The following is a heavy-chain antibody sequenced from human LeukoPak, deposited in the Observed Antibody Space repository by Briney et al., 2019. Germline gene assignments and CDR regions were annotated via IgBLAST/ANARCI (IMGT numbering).Heavy chain of an antibody. V-gene: IGHV4-34*01. Sequence: SETLSLTCAVYSGSFSGYYWSWIRQPPGKGLEWIGEINHSGSTNYNPSLKSRVTISVDTSKNQFSLKLSSVTAADTAVYYCARGRTVVNDWGQGTLVTVSS. J-gene: IGHJ4*02. CDR2: INHSGST. CDR1: SGSFSGYY. D-gene: IGHD4-23*01. CDR3: ARGRTVVND.